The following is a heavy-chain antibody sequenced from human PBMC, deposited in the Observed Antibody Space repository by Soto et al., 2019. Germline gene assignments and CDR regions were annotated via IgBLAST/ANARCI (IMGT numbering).Heavy chain of an antibody. Sequence: GGSLRLSCAASGFTFSSYAMSWVRQAPGKGLEWVSAISGSGGSTYYADSVKGRFTISRDNSKNTLYLQMNSLRAEDTAVYYCAKDSVLRFLEWLFTAEYFQHWGQGTLVTVSS. CDR1: GFTFSSYA. CDR2: ISGSGGST. D-gene: IGHD3-3*01. V-gene: IGHV3-23*01. J-gene: IGHJ1*01. CDR3: AKDSVLRFLEWLFTAEYFQH.